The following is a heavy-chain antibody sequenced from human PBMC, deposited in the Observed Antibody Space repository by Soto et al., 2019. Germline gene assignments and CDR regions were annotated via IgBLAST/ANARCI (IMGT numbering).Heavy chain of an antibody. CDR2: INHSGST. V-gene: IGHV4-34*01. J-gene: IGHJ4*02. CDR1: GGSFSGYY. CDR3: ARESITMVRGVIDY. Sequence: SETLSLTCAVYGGSFSGYYWSWIRQPPGKGLEWIGEINHSGSTNYNPSLKSRVTISVDTSKNQFSLKLSSVTAADTAVYYCARESITMVRGVIDYWGQGTLVTVSS. D-gene: IGHD3-10*01.